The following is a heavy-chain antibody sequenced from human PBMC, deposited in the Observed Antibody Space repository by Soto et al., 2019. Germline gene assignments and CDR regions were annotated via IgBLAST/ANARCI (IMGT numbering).Heavy chain of an antibody. V-gene: IGHV1-18*01. CDR2: ISAYNGNT. D-gene: IGHD1-1*01. CDR1: GYTFTSYG. Sequence: QVQLVQSGAEVKKPGASVKVSCKASGYTFTSYGISWVRQAPGQGLEWMGWISAYNGNTNYAQKLQGRVTMTTDTPTSTVHMELSRMTSADTAVYYSARDFTGTSVYWGQGTLVTVSS. J-gene: IGHJ4*02. CDR3: ARDFTGTSVY.